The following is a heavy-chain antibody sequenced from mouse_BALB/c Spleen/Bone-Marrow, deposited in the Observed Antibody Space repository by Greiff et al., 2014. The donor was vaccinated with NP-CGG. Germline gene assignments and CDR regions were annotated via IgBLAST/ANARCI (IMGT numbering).Heavy chain of an antibody. Sequence: EVQLQQSGAELVKPGASVKLSCTASGFNIQDTYMHWVKQRPEQGLEWIGRIDPVNGNTKYDPKFQGKATITADTSSNTAYLQLSSLTSEDTAVYYCARYYYGSSYFDYWGQGNTLTVSS. V-gene: IGHV14-3*02. D-gene: IGHD1-1*01. CDR1: GFNIQDTY. CDR2: IDPVNGNT. J-gene: IGHJ2*01. CDR3: ARYYYGSSYFDY.